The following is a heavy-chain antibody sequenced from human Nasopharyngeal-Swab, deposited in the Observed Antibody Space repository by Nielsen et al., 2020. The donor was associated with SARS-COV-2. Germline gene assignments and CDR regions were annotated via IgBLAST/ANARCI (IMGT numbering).Heavy chain of an antibody. CDR2: IYYSGST. D-gene: IGHD3-3*01. CDR3: ARGARITIFGVVSQLDV. J-gene: IGHJ6*02. V-gene: IGHV4-31*02. Sequence: WIRQPPGKGLEWIAYIYYSGSTYYNPSLKSRVTISVDTSKNQFSLKLSSVTPADTAVYYCARGARITIFGVVSQLDVWGQGTPVTVSS.